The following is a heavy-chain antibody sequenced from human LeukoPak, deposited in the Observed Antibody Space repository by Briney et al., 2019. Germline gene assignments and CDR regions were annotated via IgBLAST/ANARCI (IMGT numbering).Heavy chain of an antibody. D-gene: IGHD2-15*01. Sequence: ASVKVSCKASGYTFTGYYMHWVRQAPGQGLEWMGWINPNSGGTNYAQKFQGRVTMTRDTSISTAYVELSRLRSDDTAVYYCARASRYCSGGSCYPPGYWGQGTLVTVSS. J-gene: IGHJ4*02. CDR3: ARASRYCSGGSCYPPGY. CDR2: INPNSGGT. CDR1: GYTFTGYY. V-gene: IGHV1-2*02.